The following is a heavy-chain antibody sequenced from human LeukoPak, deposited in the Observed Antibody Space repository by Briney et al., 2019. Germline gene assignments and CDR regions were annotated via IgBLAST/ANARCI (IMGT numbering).Heavy chain of an antibody. CDR3: ARQVAVARADAFDI. V-gene: IGHV4-31*03. J-gene: IGHJ3*02. D-gene: IGHD6-19*01. Sequence: SQTLSLTCTVSGGSISSGGYYWSWIRPHPGKGLEWIGYIYYSGSTNYNPSLKSRVTISVDTSKNQFSLKLSSVTAADTAVYYCARQVAVARADAFDIWGQGTMVTVSS. CDR1: GGSISSGGYY. CDR2: IYYSGST.